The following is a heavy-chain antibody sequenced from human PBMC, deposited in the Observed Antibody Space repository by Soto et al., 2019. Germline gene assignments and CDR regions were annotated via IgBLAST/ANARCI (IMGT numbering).Heavy chain of an antibody. CDR2: TYYRSRWYN. Sequence: SQTLSLTCAISGDSVSSNSAAWNWIRQSPSRGLEWLGRTYYRSRWYNDYAVSVRSRITVNADTSKNQFSLHLNSVTPEDTAVYYCTGNRRLQWYYMNGFDKGTKVNESS. V-gene: IGHV6-1*01. CDR3: TGNRRLQWYYMNG. D-gene: IGHD1-1*01. CDR1: GDSVSSNSAA. J-gene: IGHJ6*03.